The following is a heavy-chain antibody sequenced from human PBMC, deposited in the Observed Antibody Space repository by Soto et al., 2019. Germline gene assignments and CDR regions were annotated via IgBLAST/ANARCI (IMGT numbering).Heavy chain of an antibody. Sequence: SETLSLTCTVSGGSVSSGSYYWSWIRQPPGKGLVWIGYIYYSGSTNYNPSLKSRVTISVETSKNKFSLKLSSVTAAGTAVYYCASNSIAAADSNHLYAFAPWGQGTLVTVSS. J-gene: IGHJ5*02. D-gene: IGHD6-13*01. V-gene: IGHV4-61*01. CDR2: IYYSGST. CDR1: GGSVSSGSYY. CDR3: ASNSIAAADSNHLYAFAP.